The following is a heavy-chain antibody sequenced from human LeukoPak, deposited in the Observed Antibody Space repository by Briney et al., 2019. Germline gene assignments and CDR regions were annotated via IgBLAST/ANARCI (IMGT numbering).Heavy chain of an antibody. CDR3: AREVNYEAAFDY. D-gene: IGHD3-22*01. Sequence: GGSLRLSCAASGFTLSSYGMHWVRQAPGKGLEWVAVIWYDGSNKYYADSVKGRFTISRDNSKNTLYLQMNSLRAEDTAVYYCAREVNYEAAFDYWGQGTLVTVSS. CDR1: GFTLSSYG. J-gene: IGHJ4*02. V-gene: IGHV3-33*01. CDR2: IWYDGSNK.